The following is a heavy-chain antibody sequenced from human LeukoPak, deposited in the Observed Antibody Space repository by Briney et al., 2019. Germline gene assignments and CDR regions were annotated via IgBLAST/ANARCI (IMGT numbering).Heavy chain of an antibody. CDR2: TIPILGIA. Sequence: ASVKLSCKASGRTFSIYTISWVRQAPGQGLEWMGRTIPILGIAHYAQKFQGRYTITADKYTSTDYMELSSLRSEDTAVYYCARDYYMDVWGKGTTVTVSS. CDR3: ARDYYMDV. J-gene: IGHJ6*03. V-gene: IGHV1-69*04. CDR1: GRTFSIYT.